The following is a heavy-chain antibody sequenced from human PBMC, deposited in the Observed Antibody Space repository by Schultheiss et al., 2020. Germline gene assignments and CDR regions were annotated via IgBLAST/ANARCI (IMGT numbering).Heavy chain of an antibody. Sequence: RGSLRLSCAASGFTLSGSAMHWVRQASGKGLEWVGRIRSRANSFATAYAASVKGRFSISRDDSKNTAYLQMNSLKTEDTAVYYCVKEGVAAHVRMNEATYAFDIWGQGTMVTVSS. D-gene: IGHD6-13*01. J-gene: IGHJ3*02. V-gene: IGHV3-73*01. CDR2: IRSRANSFAT. CDR3: VKEGVAAHVRMNEATYAFDI. CDR1: GFTLSGSA.